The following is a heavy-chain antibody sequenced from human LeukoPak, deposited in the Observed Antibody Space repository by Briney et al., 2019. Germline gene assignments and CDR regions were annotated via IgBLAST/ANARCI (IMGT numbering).Heavy chain of an antibody. D-gene: IGHD3-3*01. CDR3: ARGNVYDFWSGSSYYFDY. CDR1: GFTVSSYY. J-gene: IGHJ4*02. V-gene: IGHV3-66*01. Sequence: GGSLRLPCAASGFTVSSYYMSWVRQAPGKGLEWVSVIYNGGTTYYADSVRGRFTISRDNSKNTLYLQMNSLRAEDTAVYYCARGNVYDFWSGSSYYFDYWGQGTLVTVSS. CDR2: IYNGGTT.